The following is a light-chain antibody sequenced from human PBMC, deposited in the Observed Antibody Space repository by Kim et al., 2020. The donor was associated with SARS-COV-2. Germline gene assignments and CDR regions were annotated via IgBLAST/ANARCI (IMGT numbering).Light chain of an antibody. CDR3: CSYAGSYTYV. Sequence: QSALTQPRSVSGSPGQSVTISCTGTSSDVGGYNYVSWYQQHPGKAPKLMIYDVSKRPSGVPDRFSGSKSGNTASLIISGLQAEDEADDYCCSYAGSYTYVFGTGTKFTVL. CDR2: DVS. CDR1: SSDVGGYNY. V-gene: IGLV2-11*01. J-gene: IGLJ1*01.